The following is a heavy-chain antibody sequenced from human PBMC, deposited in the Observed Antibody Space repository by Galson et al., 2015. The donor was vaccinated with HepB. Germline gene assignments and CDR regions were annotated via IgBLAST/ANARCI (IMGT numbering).Heavy chain of an antibody. D-gene: IGHD6-13*01. Sequence: PALVKPTQTLTLTCTFSGFSLSTSGMSVSWIRQPPGKALEWLAVIDWDDDTFYSTFLRTRLTVSKDTSKNQVLLKVTNVDPVDTATYYCARTPNAATAGRYFDYWGQGILVIVSS. J-gene: IGHJ4*01. V-gene: IGHV2-70*01. CDR3: ARTPNAATAGRYFDY. CDR2: IDWDDDT. CDR1: GFSLSTSGMS.